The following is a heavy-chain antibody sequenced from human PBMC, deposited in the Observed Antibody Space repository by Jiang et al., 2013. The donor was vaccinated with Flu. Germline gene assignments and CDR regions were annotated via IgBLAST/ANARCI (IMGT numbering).Heavy chain of an antibody. J-gene: IGHJ4*02. Sequence: CAISGDXVSSNSAAWNWIRQSPSRGLEWLGRTYYRSKWYNDYAVSVKSRITINPDTSKNQFSLQLNSVTPEDTAVYYCARARYCSGGSCYYYFDYWGQGTLVTVSS. D-gene: IGHD2-15*01. CDR3: ARARYCSGGSCYYYFDY. CDR1: GDXVSSNSAA. V-gene: IGHV6-1*01. CDR2: TYYRSKWYN.